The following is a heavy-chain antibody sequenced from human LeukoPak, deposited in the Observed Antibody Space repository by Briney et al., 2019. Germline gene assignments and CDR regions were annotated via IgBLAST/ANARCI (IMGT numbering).Heavy chain of an antibody. J-gene: IGHJ4*02. CDR3: AKENGLRSGGDCYFDY. Sequence: GGSPRLSCAASGFTFSSYAMSWVRQAPGKGLEWVSAISGSGGSTYYADSVKGRFTISRDNSKNTLYLQMNSLRAEDTAVHYCAKENGLRSGGDCYFDYWGQGTLVTVSS. D-gene: IGHD2-21*02. V-gene: IGHV3-23*01. CDR1: GFTFSSYA. CDR2: ISGSGGST.